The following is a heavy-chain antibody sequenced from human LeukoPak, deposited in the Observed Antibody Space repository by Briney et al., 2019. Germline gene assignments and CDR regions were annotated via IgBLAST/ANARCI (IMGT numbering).Heavy chain of an antibody. V-gene: IGHV1-2*02. CDR2: INPNSGDT. CDR3: ARYDSRDDAFDI. J-gene: IGHJ3*02. D-gene: IGHD3-22*01. CDR1: GYTFTDYY. Sequence: ASVKVSCKASGYTFTDYYMHWVRQAPGQGLEWMGWINPNSGDTNYAQKFQGRVTMTRDTSITTAYMELSSLRSDDTAVYYCARYDSRDDAFDIWGQGTMVAVSP.